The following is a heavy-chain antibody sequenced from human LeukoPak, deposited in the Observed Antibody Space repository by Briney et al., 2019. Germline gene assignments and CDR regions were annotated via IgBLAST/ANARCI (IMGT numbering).Heavy chain of an antibody. CDR3: AKGTYYYGSGSHHFDY. CDR1: GFTFSSYA. J-gene: IGHJ4*02. Sequence: PGGSLRLSCAASGFTFSSYAMSWVRQAPGKGLEWVSAISGSGGSTYYADSEKGRFTISRDNSKNTLYLQMNSLRAEDTAVYYCAKGTYYYGSGSHHFDYWGQGTLVTVSS. V-gene: IGHV3-23*01. CDR2: ISGSGGST. D-gene: IGHD3-10*01.